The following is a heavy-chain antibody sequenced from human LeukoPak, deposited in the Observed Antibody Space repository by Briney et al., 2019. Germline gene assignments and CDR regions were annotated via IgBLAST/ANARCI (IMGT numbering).Heavy chain of an antibody. CDR3: AREGSSGWLNWFDP. D-gene: IGHD6-19*01. CDR2: ISRSGSTK. Sequence: GGSLRLSCAGSGFTFSTYEMHWVRQAPGKGLEWLSYISRSGSTKHYTDSVKGRFTISRDNAKNSLYLQMNSLRAEDTAVYYCAREGSSGWLNWFDPWGQGTLVTVSS. CDR1: GFTFSTYE. V-gene: IGHV3-48*03. J-gene: IGHJ5*02.